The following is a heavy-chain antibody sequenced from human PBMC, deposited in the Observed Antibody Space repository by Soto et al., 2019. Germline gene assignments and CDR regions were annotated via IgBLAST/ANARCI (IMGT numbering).Heavy chain of an antibody. V-gene: IGHV3-48*03. CDR2: ISSSGRTI. CDR1: AFTFSTYE. Sequence: GSLRLSSAASAFTFSTYEMNWVRQAPRKGLEWVSYISSSGRTIYYTDSEKGRYTISRDKAKNALYLQMNSLRAEDTAVYYCAGGFIVGATIDHYYGMDVWGRGTTVTVSS. J-gene: IGHJ6*02. CDR3: AGGFIVGATIDHYYGMDV. D-gene: IGHD1-26*01.